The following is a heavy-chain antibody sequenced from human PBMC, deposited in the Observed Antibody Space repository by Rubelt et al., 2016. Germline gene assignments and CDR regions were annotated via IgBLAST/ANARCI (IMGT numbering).Heavy chain of an antibody. CDR1: GFTFSSYS. Sequence: EVQVLESGGGLVQSGGSLRLSCAASGFTFSSYSMAWVRQAPGKGLQWVSIIYSGGSTYYADSVKGRFTISRHNSKNTLYLQMNSLRAEDTAVYYCARDRYPGLTDYWGQGTLVTVSS. CDR3: ARDRYPGLTDY. J-gene: IGHJ4*02. V-gene: IGHV3-53*04. CDR2: IYSGGST. D-gene: IGHD3-16*02.